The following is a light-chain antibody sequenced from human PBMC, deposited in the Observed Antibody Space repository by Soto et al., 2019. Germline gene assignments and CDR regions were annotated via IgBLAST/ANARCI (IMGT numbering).Light chain of an antibody. J-gene: IGLJ3*02. CDR2: GDT. CDR3: QSDGV. CDR1: SGSIASNY. V-gene: IGLV6-57*04. Sequence: NFMLTQPHSVSESPGKTVTISCTRSSGSIASNYVQWYQQRPGSAPATIIYGDTRIPSGVPDRFSGSIDISSNSASLTISGLKTEYESDYYCQSDGVFGGRTKLTVL.